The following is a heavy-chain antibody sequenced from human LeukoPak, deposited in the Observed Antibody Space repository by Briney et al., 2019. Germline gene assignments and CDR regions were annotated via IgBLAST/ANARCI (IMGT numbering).Heavy chain of an antibody. Sequence: GGSLRLSCAASGFTFDDYAMHWVRQAPGKGLEWVSGISWNSGSIGYADSVKGRFTISRDNAKNSLYLQMNSLRAEDTALYYCAKDGGPHYDSSGAFDYWGQGTLVTVSS. V-gene: IGHV3-9*01. D-gene: IGHD3-22*01. CDR3: AKDGGPHYDSSGAFDY. J-gene: IGHJ4*02. CDR2: ISWNSGSI. CDR1: GFTFDDYA.